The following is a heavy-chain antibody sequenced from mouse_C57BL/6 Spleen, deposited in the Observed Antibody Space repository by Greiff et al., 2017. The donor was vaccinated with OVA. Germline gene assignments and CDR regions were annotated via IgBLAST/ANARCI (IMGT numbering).Heavy chain of an antibody. CDR2: IYPSDSET. Sequence: QVQLQQSGAELVRPGSSVKLSCKASGYTFTSYWMDWVKRRPGQGLEWIGNIYPSDSETHYNQKFKDKATLTVDKSSSTAYMQLSSLTSEDSAVYYCARRNGNYENWFACWGQGTLVTVSA. V-gene: IGHV1-61*01. CDR1: GYTFTSYW. D-gene: IGHD2-1*01. CDR3: ARRNGNYENWFAC. J-gene: IGHJ3*01.